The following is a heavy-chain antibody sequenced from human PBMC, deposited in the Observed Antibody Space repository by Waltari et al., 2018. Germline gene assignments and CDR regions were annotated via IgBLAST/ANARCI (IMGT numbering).Heavy chain of an antibody. Sequence: QVQLVQSGAEVKKPGSSVKVSCKASGGTFSSYAISWVRQAPGQGLEWMGGLSPIFGTANDAQKFQGRVTITADESTSTAYMELSSLRSEDTAVYYCAREKDSGSYYGAFDYWGQGTLVTVSS. CDR3: AREKDSGSYYGAFDY. D-gene: IGHD1-26*01. V-gene: IGHV1-69*01. CDR2: LSPIFGTA. J-gene: IGHJ4*02. CDR1: GGTFSSYA.